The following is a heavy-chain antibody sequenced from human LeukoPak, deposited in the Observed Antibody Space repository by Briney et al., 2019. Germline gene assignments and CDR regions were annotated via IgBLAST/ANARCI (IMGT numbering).Heavy chain of an antibody. D-gene: IGHD1-14*01. J-gene: IGHJ4*02. V-gene: IGHV4-39*07. CDR3: ARARAGIGGTDY. Sequence: SETLSLTCTVSGGSISSSSYYWGWIRQPPGKGLEWIGSIYYSGSTYYNPSLKSRVTISVDTSKNQFSLKLSSVTAADTAVYYCARARAGIGGTDYWGQGTLVTVSS. CDR2: IYYSGST. CDR1: GGSISSSSYY.